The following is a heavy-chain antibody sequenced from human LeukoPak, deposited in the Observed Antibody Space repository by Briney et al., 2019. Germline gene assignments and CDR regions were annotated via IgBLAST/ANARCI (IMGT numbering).Heavy chain of an antibody. D-gene: IGHD3-10*01. CDR2: IDPSGGST. Sequence: VASVTVSCKASGYTFTSYYMHGVRQAPGQGLEWMGIIDPSGGSTSYAQKFQGRVTMTRDMSTSTVYMELSSLRSEDAAVYYCAKGSGSYYLLFDYWGQGTLVTVSS. J-gene: IGHJ4*02. CDR1: GYTFTSYY. CDR3: AKGSGSYYLLFDY. V-gene: IGHV1-46*01.